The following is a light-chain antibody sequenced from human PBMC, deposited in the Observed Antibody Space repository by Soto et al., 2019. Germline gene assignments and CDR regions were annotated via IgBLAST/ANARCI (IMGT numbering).Light chain of an antibody. CDR2: RNN. CDR3: ASWDNNLNGPL. J-gene: IGLJ2*01. CDR1: TSNIGSTY. V-gene: IGLV1-47*01. Sequence: QSVLTQPPSASGTPGQTVTISCSGATSNIGSTYAFWYQQLPGTAPKLLIYRNNQRPSGVSDRFSGSRSGTSAYLAITGLRFDDESDYYCASWDNNLNGPLFCGGTKLTVL.